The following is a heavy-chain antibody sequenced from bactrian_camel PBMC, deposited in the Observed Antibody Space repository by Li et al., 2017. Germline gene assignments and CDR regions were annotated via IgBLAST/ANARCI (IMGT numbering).Heavy chain of an antibody. CDR2: VDNDGKT. Sequence: HVQLVESGGDSVQTGGSLKLSCKASGYVFSGYCMGWFRQVPGQERERVAAVDNDGKTAYAASVKGRFTISKDNAKNTLYLQLNSLKTEDTAMYYCTKDRGRAVPAGSFDYWAQGTQVTVS. CDR3: TKDRGRAVPAGSFDY. CDR1: GYVFSGYC. D-gene: IGHD6*01. V-gene: IGHV3S1*01. J-gene: IGHJ6*01.